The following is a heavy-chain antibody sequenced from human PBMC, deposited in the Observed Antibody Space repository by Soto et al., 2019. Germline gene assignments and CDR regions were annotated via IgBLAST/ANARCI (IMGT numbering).Heavy chain of an antibody. V-gene: IGHV3-23*01. CDR3: AKGALGELWIYFVY. CDR2: ISGSGAYT. CDR1: GFTFSSYV. D-gene: IGHD3-10*01. J-gene: IGHJ4*02. Sequence: GGSLRLSCAASGFTFSSYVMNWVRQAPGKGLEWVSGISGSGAYTYYADSVKGRFTISRDNSKNTLYLQMNGLRADDTAVYFCAKGALGELWIYFVYWGQGILVTVSS.